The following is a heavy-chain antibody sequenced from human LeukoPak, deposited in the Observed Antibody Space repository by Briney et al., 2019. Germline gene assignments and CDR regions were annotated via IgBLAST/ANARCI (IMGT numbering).Heavy chain of an antibody. J-gene: IGHJ3*02. CDR3: ARNEVPDRVGAFDT. V-gene: IGHV4-4*07. Sequence: SETLSLTCTVSGGSISGYCWSWIRQPAGTGLEWIGRICASGSTDYNPSLKSRLTMSVDMSKGQFSLKLTSVTAADTAVYYCARNEVPDRVGAFDTWGQGTVVTVSS. CDR2: ICASGST. CDR1: GGSISGYC. D-gene: IGHD2-2*01.